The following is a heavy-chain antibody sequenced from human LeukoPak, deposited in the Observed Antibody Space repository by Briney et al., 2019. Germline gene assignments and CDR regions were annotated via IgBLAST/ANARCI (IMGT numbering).Heavy chain of an antibody. CDR1: GGTFSSYA. D-gene: IGHD7-27*01. V-gene: IGHV3-23*01. Sequence: ASVKVSCKASGGTFSSYAMSWVRQAPGKGLEWVSAISGSGGSTYYADSVKGRFTISRDNSKNTLYLQMNSLRAEDTAVYYCATWDGDLAAYWGQGTLVTVSS. J-gene: IGHJ4*02. CDR2: ISGSGGST. CDR3: ATWDGDLAAY.